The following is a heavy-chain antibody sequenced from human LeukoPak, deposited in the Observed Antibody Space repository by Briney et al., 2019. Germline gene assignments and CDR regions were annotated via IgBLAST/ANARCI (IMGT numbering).Heavy chain of an antibody. CDR3: ARGGSKQEY. V-gene: IGHV4-59*01. D-gene: IGHD2-15*01. CDR2: IYYTGCT. CDR1: GGSISSYY. Sequence: PSETLSLTCTVSGGSISSYYWSWIRQPPGKGLEWIGYIYYTGCTNYNPSLKSRVTISVDTSKNQFSLKLSSVTAADTAVYYCARGGSKQEYWGKGTLVSVSS. J-gene: IGHJ4*02.